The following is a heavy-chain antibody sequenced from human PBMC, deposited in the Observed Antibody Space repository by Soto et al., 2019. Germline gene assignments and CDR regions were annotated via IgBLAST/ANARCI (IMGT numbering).Heavy chain of an antibody. J-gene: IGHJ6*02. D-gene: IGHD6-13*01. CDR3: ARASSSPVYYYGMDV. Sequence: PSETLSLTCTASGGSISSYYWTWIRQPPGKGLEWIAYIYYSGSTNYNPSLKSRVTISVDTSKNQFSLKLSSVTAADTAVYYCARASSSPVYYYGMDVWGQGTTVTVSS. V-gene: IGHV4-59*01. CDR1: GGSISSYY. CDR2: IYYSGST.